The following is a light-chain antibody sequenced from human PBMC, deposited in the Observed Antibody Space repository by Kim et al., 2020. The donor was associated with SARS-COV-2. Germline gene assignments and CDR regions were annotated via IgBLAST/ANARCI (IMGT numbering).Light chain of an antibody. V-gene: IGKV3D-15*01. CDR1: QSVNTY. CDR2: GGS. CDR3: QQYHDWPPLT. J-gene: IGKJ4*02. Sequence: SPGEGGHLSRSASQSVNTYLAWYQHKPGQAPRLLIDGGSTRATSVPGRFSGSGSGKEFTLTISSLQCEDFAVYYCQQYHDWPPLTFGGGTKVDIK.